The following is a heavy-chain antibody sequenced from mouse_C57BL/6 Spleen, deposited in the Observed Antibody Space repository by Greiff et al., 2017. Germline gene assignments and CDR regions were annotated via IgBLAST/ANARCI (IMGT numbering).Heavy chain of an antibody. CDR1: GYSIPSGYY. V-gene: IGHV3-6*01. CDR3: AREGDYYGYAMDY. Sequence: EVKLQESGPGLVKPSQSLSLTCSVTGYSIPSGYYWNWLRQFPGNKLEWMGYISYDGSNNYNPSLKNRISITRDTSKNQFFLKLNSVTTEDTATYYCAREGDYYGYAMDYWGQGTSVTVSS. D-gene: IGHD1-1*01. CDR2: ISYDGSN. J-gene: IGHJ4*01.